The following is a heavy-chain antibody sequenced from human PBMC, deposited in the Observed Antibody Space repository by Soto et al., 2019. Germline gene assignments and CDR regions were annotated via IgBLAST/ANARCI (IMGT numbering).Heavy chain of an antibody. Sequence: GGSLRLSCAASGFTFSSYGMHWVRQAPGKGLEWVAVIWYDGSNKYYADSVKGRFTISRDNSKNTLYLQMNSLRAEDTAVYYCARENRVLRNLNWFDPWGQGTLVTVSS. CDR3: ARENRVLRNLNWFDP. CDR2: IWYDGSNK. CDR1: GFTFSSYG. J-gene: IGHJ5*02. V-gene: IGHV3-33*01.